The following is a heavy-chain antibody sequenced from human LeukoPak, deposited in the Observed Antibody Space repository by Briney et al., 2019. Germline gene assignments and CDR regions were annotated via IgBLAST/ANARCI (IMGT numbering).Heavy chain of an antibody. Sequence: RPGESLRLSCAASGLTISGHWMAWVRQAPGKGLEWVAGIKEDGSEAHYVDSVKGRFTISRDNAKNSLYLQMASLRAEDTATYYCAREWYEYGGDSGGYWGQGTLVTVSS. CDR3: AREWYEYGGDSGGY. CDR2: IKEDGSEA. D-gene: IGHD2-21*02. CDR1: GLTISGHW. V-gene: IGHV3-7*01. J-gene: IGHJ4*02.